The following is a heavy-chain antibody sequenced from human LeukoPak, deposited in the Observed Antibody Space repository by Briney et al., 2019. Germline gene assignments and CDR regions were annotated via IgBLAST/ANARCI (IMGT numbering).Heavy chain of an antibody. D-gene: IGHD3-10*01. V-gene: IGHV3-21*04. Sequence: GGSLRLSCAASGFTFSSYTMNWVRQAPGKGLEWVSIISSGSSYIHYADSVKGRFTISRDNAKNSLYLQMNSLRAEDTAVYYCAKVMVRGVIKDLYDYWGQGTLVTVSS. CDR2: ISSGSSYI. CDR3: AKVMVRGVIKDLYDY. CDR1: GFTFSSYT. J-gene: IGHJ4*02.